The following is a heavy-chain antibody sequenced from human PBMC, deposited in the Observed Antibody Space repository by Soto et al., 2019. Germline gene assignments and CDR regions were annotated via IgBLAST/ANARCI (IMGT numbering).Heavy chain of an antibody. CDR3: ARSPVGDAFNV. J-gene: IGHJ3*01. CDR2: ISSGSDYI. V-gene: IGHV3-21*01. Sequence: EVQLVESGGGLVMPGGSLRISYAASGFTFSSYSMNWVRQAPGKGLEWVSSISSGSDYIFYADSVKGRFTISRDNAKNSLFLQMNSLTAEDTAVYYCARSPVGDAFNVWGQGTVVTVSS. CDR1: GFTFSSYS.